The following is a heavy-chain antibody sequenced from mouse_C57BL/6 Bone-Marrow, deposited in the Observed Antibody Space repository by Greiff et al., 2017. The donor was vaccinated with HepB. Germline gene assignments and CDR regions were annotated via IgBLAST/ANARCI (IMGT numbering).Heavy chain of an antibody. D-gene: IGHD2-10*02. J-gene: IGHJ2*01. CDR2: IDPSDSET. CDR1: GYTFTSYW. CDR3: AREGYGNYEGYYFDY. Sequence: VQLQQPGAELVRPGSSVKLSCKASGYTFTSYWMHWVKQRPIQGLEWIGNIDPSDSETHYNQKFKDKATLTVDKSSSTAYMQLSSLTSEDSAVYYCAREGYGNYEGYYFDYWGQGTTLTVSS. V-gene: IGHV1-52*01.